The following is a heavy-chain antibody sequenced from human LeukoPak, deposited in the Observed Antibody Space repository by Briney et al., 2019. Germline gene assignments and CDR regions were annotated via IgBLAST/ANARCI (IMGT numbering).Heavy chain of an antibody. V-gene: IGHV2-5*01. CDR1: GGSISSGGYY. D-gene: IGHD6-6*01. J-gene: IGHJ4*02. CDR3: ATYSGSSATIDY. Sequence: QTLSLTCTVSGGSISSGGYYWSWIRQPPGKALEWLALIYWNDDKRYSSSLKSRLTITKDTSKNQVVLTMTNMDPVDTATYYCATYSGSSATIDYWGQGTLVTVSS. CDR2: IYWNDDK.